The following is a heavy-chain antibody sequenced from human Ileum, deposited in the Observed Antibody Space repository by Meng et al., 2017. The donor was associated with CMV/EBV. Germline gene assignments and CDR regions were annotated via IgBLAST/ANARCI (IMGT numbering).Heavy chain of an antibody. CDR3: ARRLAASGTTFGY. D-gene: IGHD6-13*01. J-gene: IGHJ4*02. CDR1: GYTFTSYD. Sequence: KASGYTFTSYDIKWVRQATGQGLEWMGWMNPNSGNTGYAQKFQGRVTITRNTSISTAYMELSSLRSEDTAVYYCARRLAASGTTFGYWGQGTLVTVSS. V-gene: IGHV1-8*03. CDR2: MNPNSGNT.